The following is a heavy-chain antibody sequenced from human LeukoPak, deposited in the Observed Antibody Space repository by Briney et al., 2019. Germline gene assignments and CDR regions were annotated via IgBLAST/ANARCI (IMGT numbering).Heavy chain of an antibody. J-gene: IGHJ4*02. CDR3: AKLFAWGSGFDY. Sequence: PGGSLRLSCAASGFTFSSYAMSWVRQAPGKGLEWVSAISSTGGTTYYADSVKGRFIISRDNSKNTLYVQMNNLRAEDTAVYYCAKLFAWGSGFDYWGQGTLVTVSS. CDR2: ISSTGGTT. V-gene: IGHV3-23*01. CDR1: GFTFSSYA. D-gene: IGHD7-27*01.